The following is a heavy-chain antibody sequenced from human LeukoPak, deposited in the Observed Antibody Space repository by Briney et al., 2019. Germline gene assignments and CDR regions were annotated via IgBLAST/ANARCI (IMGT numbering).Heavy chain of an antibody. V-gene: IGHV2-5*01. CDR3: AHRPGPNHDGTVYYGMDV. Sequence: SGPTLVKPTQTLTLTCTFSGFSLSTSGVGVGWIRQPPGKALEWLALIYWNDDKHYSPSLKSRLITTKGTSKNQVVLTMTNMDPVDTATYYRAHRPGPNHDGTVYYGMDVLGQGTTVTVSS. D-gene: IGHD1-14*01. J-gene: IGHJ6*02. CDR1: GFSLSTSGVG. CDR2: IYWNDDK.